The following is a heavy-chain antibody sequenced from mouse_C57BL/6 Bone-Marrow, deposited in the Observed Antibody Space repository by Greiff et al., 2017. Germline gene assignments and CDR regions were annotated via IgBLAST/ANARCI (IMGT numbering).Heavy chain of an antibody. CDR3: TYYRVNFEGFAY. CDR1: GFNIKDDY. V-gene: IGHV14-4*01. Sequence: VQLQQSGAELVRPGASVKLSCTASGFNIKDDYMHWVKQRPEQGLEWIGWIDPENGDTEYASKFQGKATITADTSSNTAYLQLSSLTSEDTAVYYSTYYRVNFEGFAYCGQGTLVTVSA. CDR2: IDPENGDT. D-gene: IGHD1-1*01. J-gene: IGHJ3*01.